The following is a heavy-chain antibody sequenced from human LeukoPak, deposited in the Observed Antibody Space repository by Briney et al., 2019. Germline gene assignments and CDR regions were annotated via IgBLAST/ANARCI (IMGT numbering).Heavy chain of an antibody. D-gene: IGHD1-1*01. V-gene: IGHV5-51*01. CDR2: IYPGDSDT. CDR1: GYSFTSYW. CDR3: ASRTGRKGDAFDI. J-gene: IGHJ3*02. Sequence: GESLKISCKGSGYSFTSYWIGWVRQMPGKGLEWMGIIYPGDSDTRYSPSFQGQVTISADKSISTAYLRWSSLKASDTAMYYCASRTGRKGDAFDIWGQGTMVTVSS.